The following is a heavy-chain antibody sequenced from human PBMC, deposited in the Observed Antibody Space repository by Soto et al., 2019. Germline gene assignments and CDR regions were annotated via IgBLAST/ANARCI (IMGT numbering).Heavy chain of an antibody. CDR1: GFTFNSYW. V-gene: IGHV3-74*01. CDR2: INRDGSVT. CDR3: VMGSGPNATPFDL. D-gene: IGHD6-19*01. J-gene: IGHJ5*02. Sequence: GGSLRLSCAAYGFTFNSYWMHWVRQVPGKGLLWVSPINRDGSVTNYVESVKGRFTVSRDNARSMLYLQMNSLTVDDTAVYFCVMGSGPNATPFDLWGQGTQVTVSS.